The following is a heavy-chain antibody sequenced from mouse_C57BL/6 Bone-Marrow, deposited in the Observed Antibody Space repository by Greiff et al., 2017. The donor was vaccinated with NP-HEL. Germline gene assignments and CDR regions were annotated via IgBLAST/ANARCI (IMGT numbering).Heavy chain of an antibody. J-gene: IGHJ3*02. D-gene: IGHD6-5*01. V-gene: IGHV5-4*03. CDR2: ISDGGSYT. CDR3: ASDSLREGGW. CDR1: GFTFSSYA. Sequence: EVKLMESGGGLVKPGGSLKLSCAASGFTFSSYAMSWVRQTPEKRLEWVATISDGGSYTYYPDNVKGRFTISRDNAKNNLYLQMSHLKSEDTAMYYCASDSLREGGWWGQGTLVTVSA.